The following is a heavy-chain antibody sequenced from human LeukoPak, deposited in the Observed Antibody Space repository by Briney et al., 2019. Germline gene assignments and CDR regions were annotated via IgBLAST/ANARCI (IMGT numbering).Heavy chain of an antibody. Sequence: PGGSLRLSCAASGFTFSSYAMSWVRQAPGEGMEWGAAIIGRGGSTYYADSVKGRFTISRDNCKNTLYLQVNSLRAEDTAVYYCAKDPRGGLVSHLTINWFDPWGQGTLVTVSS. CDR2: IIGRGGST. V-gene: IGHV3-23*01. CDR1: GFTFSSYA. CDR3: AKDPRGGLVSHLTINWFDP. J-gene: IGHJ5*02. D-gene: IGHD4/OR15-4a*01.